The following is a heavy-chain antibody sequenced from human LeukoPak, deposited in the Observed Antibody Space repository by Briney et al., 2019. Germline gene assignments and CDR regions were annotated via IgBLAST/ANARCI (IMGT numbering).Heavy chain of an antibody. V-gene: IGHV4-38-2*01. D-gene: IGHD3-22*01. J-gene: IGHJ4*02. CDR2: IDHSGNT. Sequence: SETLSLTCAVSGYSINSGYCWGWIRQPPGKGLEWIGGIDHSGNTHYNPSLKNRVTISVDTSKNEFSLKLSSVTATDTAVYYCARVPHSVEGSMKAVFIHYFDYWGQGSLVTVSS. CDR3: ARVPHSVEGSMKAVFIHYFDY. CDR1: GYSINSGYC.